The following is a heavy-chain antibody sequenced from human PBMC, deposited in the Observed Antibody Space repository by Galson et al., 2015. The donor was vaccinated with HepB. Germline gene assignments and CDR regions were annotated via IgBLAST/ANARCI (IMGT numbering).Heavy chain of an antibody. CDR3: AKDGISGSAPGL. V-gene: IGHV3-23*01. CDR1: GFIFNNYA. D-gene: IGHD1-26*01. CDR2: ITRGGYT. J-gene: IGHJ4*02. Sequence: SLRPSCAASGFIFNNYAMSWVRQAPGKGLEWVSGITRGGYTYDVDSVKGRFTISRDNSKNTLYPQMNSLRAEDTAVYYCAKDGISGSAPGLGGQGTLVTVSS.